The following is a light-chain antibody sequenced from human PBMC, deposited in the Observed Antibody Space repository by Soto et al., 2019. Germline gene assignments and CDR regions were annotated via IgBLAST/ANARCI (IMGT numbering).Light chain of an antibody. V-gene: IGLV2-14*01. CDR3: NSYSSSTSLPYV. Sequence: QSVLTQPASVSGSPGQSITISCTGTTNDVGGYNYVSWYQQHPGKAPKLLIFEVSSRPSGVSNRVSGSKSGNTASLTISALQAEDEADYFCNSYSSSTSLPYVFGTGTKLTVL. CDR1: TNDVGGYNY. CDR2: EVS. J-gene: IGLJ1*01.